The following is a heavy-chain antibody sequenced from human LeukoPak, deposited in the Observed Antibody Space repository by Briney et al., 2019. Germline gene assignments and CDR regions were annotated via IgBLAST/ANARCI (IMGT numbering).Heavy chain of an antibody. CDR3: ARDLATVVHQE. J-gene: IGHJ4*02. CDR2: ISGYSGNT. V-gene: IGHV1-18*01. CDR1: GYTFTSYG. Sequence: ASVEVSCKASGYTFTSYGISWVRQAPGQGLEWMGWISGYSGNTNYVQKFQGRVTMATDTSTSTVYMERRSLRSDDTAVYYCARDLATVVHQEWGQGTLVTVSS. D-gene: IGHD2-2*01.